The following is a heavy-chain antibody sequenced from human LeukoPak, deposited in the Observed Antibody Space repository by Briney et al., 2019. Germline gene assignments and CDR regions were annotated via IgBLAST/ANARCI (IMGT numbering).Heavy chain of an antibody. V-gene: IGHV6-1*01. Sequence: SQTLSLTCAISGDSVSRNSAAWNWIRQSPSRGLEWLGRTYYKSKWYNDYAVSVKSRITINPDTSKNQFSLQLKSVTPEDTAVYYCARDPIVGATHIDYWGQGTLVTVSS. CDR2: TYYKSKWYN. CDR1: GDSVSRNSAA. J-gene: IGHJ4*02. CDR3: ARDPIVGATHIDY. D-gene: IGHD1-26*01.